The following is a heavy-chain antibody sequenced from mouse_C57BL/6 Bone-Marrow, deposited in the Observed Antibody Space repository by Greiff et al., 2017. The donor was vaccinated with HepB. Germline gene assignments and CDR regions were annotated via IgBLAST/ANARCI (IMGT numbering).Heavy chain of an antibody. Sequence: KQPGAELVKPGASVKMSCKASGYTFTSYWITWVKQRPGQGLEWIGDIYPGSGSTNYNEKFKSKATLTVDTSSSTAYMQRSSLTSEDSAVYYCARFYGSSPYAMDYWGQGTSVTVSS. J-gene: IGHJ4*01. CDR1: GYTFTSYW. D-gene: IGHD1-1*01. CDR3: ARFYGSSPYAMDY. V-gene: IGHV1-55*01. CDR2: IYPGSGST.